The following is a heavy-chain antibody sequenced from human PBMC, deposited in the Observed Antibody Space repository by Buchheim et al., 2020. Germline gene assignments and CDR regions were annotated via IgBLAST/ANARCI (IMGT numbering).Heavy chain of an antibody. V-gene: IGHV4-34*01. CDR3: ARGGMSGTTARIDY. CDR1: GGSFSDYY. Sequence: QVQLQQWGAGLLKPSETLSLTCAVYGGSFSDYYWSWIRQPPGKGLEWTGEINYSGSTTYNPSLKSRVTTSVDTSKNPFSLKLRSVTAADTAVYYCARGGMSGTTARIDYWGQGTL. J-gene: IGHJ4*02. D-gene: IGHD1-7*01. CDR2: INYSGST.